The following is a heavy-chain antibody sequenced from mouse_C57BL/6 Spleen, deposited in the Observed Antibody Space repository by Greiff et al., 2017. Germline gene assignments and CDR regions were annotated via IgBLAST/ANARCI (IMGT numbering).Heavy chain of an antibody. D-gene: IGHD3-3*01. J-gene: IGHJ2*01. Sequence: EVKLMESGGGLVKPGGSLKLSCAASGFTFSDYGMHWVRQAPEKGLEWVAYISSGSSTIYYADTVKGRFTISRDNAKTTLFLQMTSLRSEDTAMYYCARGRGRGFNYWGQGTTLTVSS. V-gene: IGHV5-17*01. CDR3: ARGRGRGFNY. CDR1: GFTFSDYG. CDR2: ISSGSSTI.